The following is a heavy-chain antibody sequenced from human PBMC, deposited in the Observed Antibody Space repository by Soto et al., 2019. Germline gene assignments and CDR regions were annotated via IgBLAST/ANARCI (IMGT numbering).Heavy chain of an antibody. CDR1: GGSISSSSYY. CDR2: IYYSGST. J-gene: IGHJ4*02. D-gene: IGHD5-18*01. V-gene: IGHV4-39*01. Sequence: SETLSLTCTVSGGSISSSSYYWGWIRQPPGKGLEWIGSIYYSGSTYYNPSLKSRVTISVDTSKNQFSLKLSSVTAADTAVYYCARPTFYTAMVPDWGQGTLVTVSS. CDR3: ARPTFYTAMVPD.